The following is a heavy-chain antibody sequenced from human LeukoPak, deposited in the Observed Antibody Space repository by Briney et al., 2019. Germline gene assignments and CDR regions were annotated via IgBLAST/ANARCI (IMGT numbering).Heavy chain of an antibody. V-gene: IGHV3-23*01. CDR3: AKGKDIVVVPAAYFDY. CDR1: GFTFSSYA. CDR2: ISGSGGST. J-gene: IGHJ4*02. Sequence: PGGSLRLSCAASGFTFSSYAMSWVRQAPGKGLEWVSAISGSGGSTYYADSVKGRFTISRDNSKNTLYLQMNSLGAEDTAVYYCAKGKDIVVVPAAYFDYWGQGTLVTVSS. D-gene: IGHD2-2*01.